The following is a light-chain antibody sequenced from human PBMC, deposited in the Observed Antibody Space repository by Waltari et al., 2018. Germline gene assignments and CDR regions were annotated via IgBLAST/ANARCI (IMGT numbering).Light chain of an antibody. V-gene: IGKV3-20*01. J-gene: IGKJ1*01. CDR1: QSVSSSY. CDR3: QHFGTTPCT. CDR2: GAS. Sequence: EIVLTQSPGTLSLSPGDRATLSCRASQSVSSSYLVWYQQKPGQAHRLLIYGASSRATGIPIRFNSSESETDFTLIINSLERKNFVVYYCQHFGTTPCTFNQGTKVEIK.